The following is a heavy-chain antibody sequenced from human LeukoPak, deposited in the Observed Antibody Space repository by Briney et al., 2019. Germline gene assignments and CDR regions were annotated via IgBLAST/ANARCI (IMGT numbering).Heavy chain of an antibody. CDR1: GGSISSGSYY. Sequence: SETLSLTCTVSGGSISSGSYYWRWIRQPAGEGLEWIGRIYTSGSTNYNPSLESRVTISIDTSKNQFSLKLSSVTAADTAVYYCARDTVDVWSGYFHYWGQGTLVTVSS. CDR2: IYTSGST. CDR3: ARDTVDVWSGYFHY. D-gene: IGHD3-3*01. J-gene: IGHJ4*02. V-gene: IGHV4-61*02.